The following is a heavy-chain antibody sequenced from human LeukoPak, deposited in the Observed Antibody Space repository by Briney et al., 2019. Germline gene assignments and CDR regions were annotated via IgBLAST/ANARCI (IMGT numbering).Heavy chain of an antibody. D-gene: IGHD2-2*02. J-gene: IGHJ3*02. V-gene: IGHV3-30*18. CDR2: ISHDGSNK. CDR3: AKLAPELDIVVVPAAIRGAFDI. CDR1: GFTFSSYG. Sequence: PGKSLRLSCAASGFTFSSYGMHWVRQAPGKGLEWVAVISHDGSNKYYVDSVKGRFTISRDNSKNTLYLQMNSLRVEDTAVYYCAKLAPELDIVVVPAAIRGAFDIWGQGTMVTVSS.